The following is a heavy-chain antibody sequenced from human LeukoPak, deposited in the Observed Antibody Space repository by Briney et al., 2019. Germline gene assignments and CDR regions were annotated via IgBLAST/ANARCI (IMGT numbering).Heavy chain of an antibody. V-gene: IGHV4-59*01. CDR1: GFSISSYY. CDR3: ARDLYDSSGYPHNWFDP. Sequence: PSETLSLTCTVSGFSISSYYWSWIRQPPGKGLEWIGYIYYSGSTNYNPSLKSRVTISVDTSNNQFSLKLSSVTAADTAVYYCARDLYDSSGYPHNWFDPWGQGTLVTVSS. CDR2: IYYSGST. D-gene: IGHD3-22*01. J-gene: IGHJ5*02.